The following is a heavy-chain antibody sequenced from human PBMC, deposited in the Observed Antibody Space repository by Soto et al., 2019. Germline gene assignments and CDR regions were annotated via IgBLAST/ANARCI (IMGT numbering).Heavy chain of an antibody. CDR3: AREYLDYGPDV. CDR1: GFSFGRYA. J-gene: IGHJ6*02. V-gene: IGHV3-30-3*01. Sequence: LRLSCAASGFSFGRYAMRWVRQAPGKGLEWVASIPYDGGNRKYADSVKGRFTISRDNAKDMLYLHMSSLGPDDTSVYYCAREYLDYGPDVWGQGTSVTVS. CDR2: IPYDGGNR.